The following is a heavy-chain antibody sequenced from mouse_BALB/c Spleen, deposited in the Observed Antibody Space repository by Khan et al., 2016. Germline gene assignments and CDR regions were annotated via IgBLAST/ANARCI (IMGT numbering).Heavy chain of an antibody. CDR1: VFNIKDYY. V-gene: IGHV14-4*02. Sequence: VRLQQSGAELVRSGASVKLSCTASVFNIKDYYMHWVKQRPEQGLEWIGWIDPENGETEYAPEFQGKVTMSSDTSSNTAYLQFSSLTSEDSAIYYCTALYYGNDVYFAYWGQGTTLTVSS. CDR2: IDPENGET. CDR3: TALYYGNDVYFAY. D-gene: IGHD2-2*01. J-gene: IGHJ2*01.